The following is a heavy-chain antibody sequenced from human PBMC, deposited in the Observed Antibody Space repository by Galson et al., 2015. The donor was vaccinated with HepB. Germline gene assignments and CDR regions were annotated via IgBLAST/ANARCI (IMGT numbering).Heavy chain of an antibody. D-gene: IGHD6-19*01. J-gene: IGHJ2*01. V-gene: IGHV6-1*01. CDR2: TYYRSKWYN. CDR1: GDSVSSNSAA. Sequence: CAISGDSVSSNSAAWNWIRQSPSRGLEWLGRTYYRSKWYNDYAVSVKSRITTNPDTSKNQFSLQLNSVTPEDTAVYYCARQSIAVAGTIVWNWYFDLWGRGTLVTVSS. CDR3: ARQSIAVAGTIVWNWYFDL.